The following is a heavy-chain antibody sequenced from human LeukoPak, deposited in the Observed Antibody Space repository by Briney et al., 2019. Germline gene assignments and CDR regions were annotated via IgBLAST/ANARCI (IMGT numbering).Heavy chain of an antibody. CDR1: GFTFSDYY. D-gene: IGHD2-2*01. CDR2: ISSSSSYT. CDR3: GREYTGRYCSSTSCPYGMDV. V-gene: IGHV3-11*05. Sequence: GGSLRLSCAASGFTFSDYYMSWIRQAPGKGLEWVSYISSSSSYTNYADSVKGRFTISRDNAKNSLYLQMNSLRAEGTAVYYSGREYTGRYCSSTSCPYGMDVWGQGTTVTVSS. J-gene: IGHJ6*02.